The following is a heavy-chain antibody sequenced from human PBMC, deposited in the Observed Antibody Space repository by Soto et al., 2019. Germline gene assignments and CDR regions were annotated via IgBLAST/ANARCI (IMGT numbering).Heavy chain of an antibody. J-gene: IGHJ6*02. D-gene: IGHD3-22*01. CDR3: ARAGMIVVVITDYYYYGMDV. CDR2: ISAYNGNT. Sequence: EASVNVSCKASGYTFTSYGISWVRQAPGQGLEWMGWISAYNGNTNYAQKLQGRVTMTTDTSTSTAYMELRSLRSDDTAVYYCARAGMIVVVITDYYYYGMDVWGQGTTVTVSS. CDR1: GYTFTSYG. V-gene: IGHV1-18*01.